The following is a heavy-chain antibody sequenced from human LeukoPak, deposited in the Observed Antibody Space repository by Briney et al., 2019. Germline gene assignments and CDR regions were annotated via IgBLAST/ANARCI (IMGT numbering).Heavy chain of an antibody. D-gene: IGHD3-9*01. CDR1: GYTFTSYD. J-gene: IGHJ6*02. Sequence: ASVKVSCRTSGYTFTSYDIHWVRQAPGQGLEWMGWMNPDSGNTGYAQKFQGRVTMTRNTSISTAYMELSSLRSEDTAVYYCARGVILRYFDWLGSGGMDVWGQGTTVSVSS. V-gene: IGHV1-8*01. CDR2: MNPDSGNT. CDR3: ARGVILRYFDWLGSGGMDV.